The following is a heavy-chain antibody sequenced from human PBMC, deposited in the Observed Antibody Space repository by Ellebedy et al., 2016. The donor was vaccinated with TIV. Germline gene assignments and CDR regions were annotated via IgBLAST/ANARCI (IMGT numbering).Heavy chain of an antibody. CDR3: ARVGMGYSYGGGLDV. D-gene: IGHD5-18*01. CDR1: GFPFSSYW. CDR2: INRDGGSI. Sequence: GESLKISCEGSGFPFSSYWMHWVRQVPGKGLVWVSRINRDGGSITYANFVKGRFTTSRDNAKNSLYLQMNSLGAEDTAVYYCARVGMGYSYGGGLDVWGQGTTVTVSS. V-gene: IGHV3-74*01. J-gene: IGHJ6*02.